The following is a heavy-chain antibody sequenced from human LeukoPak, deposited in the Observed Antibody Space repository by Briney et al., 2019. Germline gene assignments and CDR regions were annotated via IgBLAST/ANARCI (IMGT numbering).Heavy chain of an antibody. CDR2: INHSGST. CDR1: GGSFSGYY. D-gene: IGHD6-19*01. J-gene: IGHJ6*02. CDR3: ARAKRGGWYPNYYYGMDV. V-gene: IGHV4-34*01. Sequence: PSETLSLTCAVYGGSFSGYYWSWIRQPPGKGLEWIGEINHSGSTNYNPSLKSRVTISVDTSKNQFSLKLSSVTAADTAVYYCARAKRGGWYPNYYYGMDVWGQGTTVTVSS.